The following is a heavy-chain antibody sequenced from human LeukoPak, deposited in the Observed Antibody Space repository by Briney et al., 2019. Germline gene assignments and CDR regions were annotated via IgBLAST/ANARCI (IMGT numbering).Heavy chain of an antibody. CDR1: GGSISSYY. D-gene: IGHD6-13*01. V-gene: IGHV4-4*07. Sequence: SETLSLTCTVSGGSISSYYWSWIRQPAGKGLEWIGRIYTSGSTNYNPSLKSRVTMSVDTSKNQFSLKLSSVTAADTAVYYCAREQTGYSSSWGAFDIWGQGTMVTVSS. CDR3: AREQTGYSSSWGAFDI. J-gene: IGHJ3*02. CDR2: IYTSGST.